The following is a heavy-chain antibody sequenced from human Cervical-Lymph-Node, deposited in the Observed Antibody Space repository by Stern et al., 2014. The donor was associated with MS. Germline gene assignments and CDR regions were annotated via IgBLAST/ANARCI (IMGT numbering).Heavy chain of an antibody. CDR1: GFSFGTSW. J-gene: IGHJ4*02. CDR2: RRQDGDDK. CDR3: ARDRRAFLDY. Sequence: EVQLVESGGGLVQPGGSLRLSCVASGFSFGTSWMSWVRQPPGRGLEWVANRRQDGDDKFYVDSVKGRFTISRDNARNSLYLQMNSLTVADTAVYYCARDRRAFLDYWGQGTHVAVSS. V-gene: IGHV3-7*01. D-gene: IGHD2/OR15-2a*01.